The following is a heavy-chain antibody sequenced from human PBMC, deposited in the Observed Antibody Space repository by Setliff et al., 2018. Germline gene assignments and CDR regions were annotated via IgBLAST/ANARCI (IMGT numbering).Heavy chain of an antibody. D-gene: IGHD3-9*01. CDR3: ARDPLPKHYDVVTGYYSAPNYYYMDV. J-gene: IGHJ6*03. Sequence: SVKVSCKTSGYTFTDYYIHWVRQAPGEGLEWMGWLNPKNNDTSYAQKFLGRVTMTWDTSISAAYMELITLRSDDTALYYCARDPLPKHYDVVTGYYSAPNYYYMDVWGKGPRSPSP. V-gene: IGHV1-2*02. CDR2: LNPKNNDT. CDR1: GYTFTDYY.